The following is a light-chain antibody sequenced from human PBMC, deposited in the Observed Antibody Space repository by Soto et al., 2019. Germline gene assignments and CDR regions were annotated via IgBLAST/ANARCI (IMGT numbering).Light chain of an antibody. CDR3: CSYAGSREV. CDR2: EVS. J-gene: IGLJ1*01. Sequence: QSALTQPASVSGSPGQSITISCTGTSSDVGSYNLVSWYQQHPGKAPKLMIYEVSKRPSGVSNRFSGSKSGNTASLTISGLQAEDEADYYCCSYAGSREVFGTGTQVTVL. CDR1: SSDVGSYNL. V-gene: IGLV2-23*02.